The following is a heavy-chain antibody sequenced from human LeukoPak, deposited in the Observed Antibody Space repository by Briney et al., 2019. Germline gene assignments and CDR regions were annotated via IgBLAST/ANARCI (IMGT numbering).Heavy chain of an antibody. CDR2: IKQDGSEK. Sequence: GGSLRLSCAASGFTFSSYWMSWVRQAPGKELGWVANIKQDGSEKYYVDSVKGRFTISRDDAKNSLYLQVNSLRAEDTAVYYCAREWDYDFWSGYYRDYYYGMDVWGQGTTVTVSS. D-gene: IGHD3-3*01. CDR3: AREWDYDFWSGYYRDYYYGMDV. V-gene: IGHV3-7*01. J-gene: IGHJ6*02. CDR1: GFTFSSYW.